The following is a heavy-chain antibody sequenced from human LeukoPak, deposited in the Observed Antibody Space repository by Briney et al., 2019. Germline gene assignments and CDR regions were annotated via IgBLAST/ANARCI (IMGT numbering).Heavy chain of an antibody. J-gene: IGHJ4*02. D-gene: IGHD3-22*01. CDR2: IYYSGNT. CDR1: GGYISSYY. V-gene: IGHV4-59*01. CDR3: ARAKPNYYDSSGRLDY. Sequence: SETLSLTCTVSGGYISSYYWTWIRQPPGKGLEWIGYIYYSGNTNYNPSLKSRVTISVDTSKNQFSLKLSSVTATDTAVYYCARAKPNYYDSSGRLDYWGQGTLVTVSS.